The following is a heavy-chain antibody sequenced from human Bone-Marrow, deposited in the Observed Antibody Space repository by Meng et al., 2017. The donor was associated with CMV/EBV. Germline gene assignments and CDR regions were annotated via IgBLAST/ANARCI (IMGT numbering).Heavy chain of an antibody. D-gene: IGHD6-19*01. CDR2: INPNSGGT. CDR3: ARDSPPQRIAVAGSWFDP. Sequence: ASVKVSCKASGYTFTGYYMHWVRQAPGQGLEWMGWINPNSGGTNYAQKFQGRVTMTRDTSISTAYMELSRLRSDDTAVYYCARDSPPQRIAVAGSWFDPWGQGTRVTGSS. J-gene: IGHJ5*02. V-gene: IGHV1-2*02. CDR1: GYTFTGYY.